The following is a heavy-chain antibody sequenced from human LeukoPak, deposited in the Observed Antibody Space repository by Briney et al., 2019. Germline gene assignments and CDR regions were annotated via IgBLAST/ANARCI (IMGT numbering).Heavy chain of an antibody. CDR2: IYTSGST. CDR1: GGSISSYY. J-gene: IGHJ3*02. Sequence: SETLSLTCTVSGGSISSYYWSWIRQPAGKGLEWIGRIYTSGSTNYNPSLKSRVTMSVDTSKNQFSLKLSSVTAADTAVYFCARDYYGSGSPRFDIWGQGTMVTV. D-gene: IGHD3-10*01. CDR3: ARDYYGSGSPRFDI. V-gene: IGHV4-4*07.